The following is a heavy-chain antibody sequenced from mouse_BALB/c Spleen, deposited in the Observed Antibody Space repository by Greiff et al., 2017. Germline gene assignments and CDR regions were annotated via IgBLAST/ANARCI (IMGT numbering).Heavy chain of an antibody. CDR1: GFSLTSYG. V-gene: IGHV2-9*02. D-gene: IGHD1-1*01. J-gene: IGHJ2*01. Sequence: VKLVESGPGLVAPSQSLSITCTVSGFSLTSYGVHWVRQPPGKGLEWLGVIWAGGSTNYNSALMSRLSISKDNSKSQVFLKMNSLQTDDTAMYYCASYGSSFFDYWGQGTTLTVSS. CDR2: IWAGGST. CDR3: ASYGSSFFDY.